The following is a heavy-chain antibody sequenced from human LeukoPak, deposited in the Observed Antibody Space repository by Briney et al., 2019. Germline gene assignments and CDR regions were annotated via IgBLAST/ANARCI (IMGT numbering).Heavy chain of an antibody. CDR1: GYTFTSYG. CDR2: ISAYNGNT. D-gene: IGHD2-2*01. Sequence: GASVKVSCNASGYTFTSYGISWVRQAAGQGLEWMGWISAYNGNTNYEQKLQGRVTMTPDTSTSTAYMELRSLRSDDTAVYYCAREPGGGQDQLLFSRYYYGMDVWGQGTTVTVSS. V-gene: IGHV1-18*01. CDR3: AREPGGGQDQLLFSRYYYGMDV. J-gene: IGHJ6*02.